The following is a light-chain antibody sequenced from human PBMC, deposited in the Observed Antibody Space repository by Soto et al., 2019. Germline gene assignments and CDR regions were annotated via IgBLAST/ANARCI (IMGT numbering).Light chain of an antibody. V-gene: IGKV3-15*01. J-gene: IGKJ4*01. CDR2: GAS. CDR3: QQYVNWPLT. Sequence: EIVMTQSPATLSVSPGDRATLSCRASQSVRSDLAWYQQKPGQAPRLLIFGASTRATGIPARFSGSGSGTEFTLSISSLQSEDFAVHYCQQYVNWPLTFGGGTKVEIK. CDR1: QSVRSD.